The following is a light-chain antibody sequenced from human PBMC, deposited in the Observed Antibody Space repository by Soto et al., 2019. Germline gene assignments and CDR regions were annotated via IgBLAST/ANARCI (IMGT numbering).Light chain of an antibody. J-gene: IGLJ2*01. Sequence: QSALTQPRSVSGSPGQSVTISCTGTNSDVGGYNYVSWYQQHPDKAPKVMIYDVSKRPSGVPDRFSGSKSGNTASLTISGLQAEDEADYYGCSYAGSNTLVFGGGTKLTVL. V-gene: IGLV2-11*01. CDR2: DVS. CDR1: NSDVGGYNY. CDR3: CSYAGSNTLV.